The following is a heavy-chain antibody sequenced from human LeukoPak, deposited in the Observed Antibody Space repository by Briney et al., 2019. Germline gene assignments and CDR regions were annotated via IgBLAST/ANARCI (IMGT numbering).Heavy chain of an antibody. Sequence: SETLSLTCTVSGGSISSYYWSWIRQPAGKGLEWIGRIYTSGSTNYNPSLKSRVTMSVDTSKNQFSLKLSSVTAADTAVYYCQRQGYHDSSGYYEPWGQGTLVTVSS. CDR2: IYTSGST. V-gene: IGHV4-4*07. CDR1: GGSISSYY. CDR3: QRQGYHDSSGYYEP. D-gene: IGHD3-22*01. J-gene: IGHJ5*02.